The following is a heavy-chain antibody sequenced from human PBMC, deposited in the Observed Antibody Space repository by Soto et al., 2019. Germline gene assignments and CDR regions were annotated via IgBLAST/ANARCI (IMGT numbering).Heavy chain of an antibody. Sequence: GASVKVSCKASGGTFSSYAISWVRQATGQGLEWMGWMNPNSGNTGYAQKFQGRVTMTRNTSISTAYMELSSLRSEDTAVYYCARVSLDILGVTGYYYYYMDVWGKGTTVTVSS. CDR1: GGTFSSYA. CDR2: MNPNSGNT. J-gene: IGHJ6*03. V-gene: IGHV1-8*02. D-gene: IGHD2-2*03. CDR3: ARVSLDILGVTGYYYYYMDV.